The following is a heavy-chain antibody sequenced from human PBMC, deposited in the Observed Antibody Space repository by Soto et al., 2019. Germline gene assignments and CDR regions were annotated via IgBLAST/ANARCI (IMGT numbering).Heavy chain of an antibody. Sequence: GGSLRLSCAASGFTFSSYEMNWVRQAPGKGLEWVSYISSSGSTIYYADSVKGRFTISRDNAKNSLYLQMNSLRAEDTAVYYCARFSYWDILTGYYIDYWGQGTLVTVSS. D-gene: IGHD3-9*01. V-gene: IGHV3-48*03. CDR2: ISSSGSTI. CDR3: ARFSYWDILTGYYIDY. CDR1: GFTFSSYE. J-gene: IGHJ4*02.